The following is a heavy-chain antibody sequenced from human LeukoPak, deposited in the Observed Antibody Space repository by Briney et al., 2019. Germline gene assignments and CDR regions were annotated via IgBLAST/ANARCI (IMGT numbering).Heavy chain of an antibody. D-gene: IGHD3-10*01. CDR2: IYYDGNNK. J-gene: IGHJ6*04. CDR3: AKDRRYYYGSGSLEVDV. V-gene: IGHV3-33*06. CDR1: GFTFNSYG. Sequence: PGGSLRLSCAASGFTFNSYGMHWVRQAPGKGLEWVAVIYYDGNNKYYADSVKGRFTISRDNSKNTLYLQMNSLRAEDTAVYYCAKDRRYYYGSGSLEVDVWGKGTTVTVSS.